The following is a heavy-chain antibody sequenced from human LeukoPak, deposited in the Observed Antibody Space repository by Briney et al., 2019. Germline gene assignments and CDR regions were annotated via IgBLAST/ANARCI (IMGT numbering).Heavy chain of an antibody. CDR1: GFTFSSYG. D-gene: IGHD5-12*01. V-gene: IGHV3-30*03. J-gene: IGHJ4*02. CDR3: ARIPMATILFIDY. Sequence: PGGSLRLSCAASGFTFSSYGMHWVRQAPGKGLEWVAVISYDGSNKYYADSVKGRFTISRDNSKNTLYLQMNSLRAEDTAVYYCARIPMATILFIDYWGQGTLVTVSS. CDR2: ISYDGSNK.